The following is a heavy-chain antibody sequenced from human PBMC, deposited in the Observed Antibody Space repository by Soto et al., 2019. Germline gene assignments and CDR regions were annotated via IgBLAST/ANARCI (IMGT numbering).Heavy chain of an antibody. CDR1: GFTFSHYA. V-gene: IGHV3-23*01. D-gene: IGHD3-10*01. J-gene: IGHJ4*02. CDR3: AKKYSYDSGTYLYHFDC. CDR2: IIAGGGDT. Sequence: EMQLLESGGGLVQPGGSLRLSCAASGFTFSHYAMSWVRQAPGKGLEWVSTIIAGGGDTYYAESVKGRFTISRDNSKNTLYMQRNCMRAEDTALYYCAKKYSYDSGTYLYHFDCWGQGTLVTVSS.